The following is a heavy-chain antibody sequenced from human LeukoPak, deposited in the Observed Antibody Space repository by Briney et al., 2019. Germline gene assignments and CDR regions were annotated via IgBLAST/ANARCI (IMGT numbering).Heavy chain of an antibody. CDR1: GYSFTSYW. V-gene: IGHV5-51*01. CDR3: ASPFSSGVTTSAFDI. Sequence: PGESLKISCKGSGYSFTSYWIGWVRQMPGKGLEWMGIIYPGDSDIRYSPSFQGQVTISADKSISTAYLQWSSLKASDTAMYYCASPFSSGVTTSAFDIWGQGTMVTVSS. CDR2: IYPGDSDI. D-gene: IGHD4-17*01. J-gene: IGHJ3*02.